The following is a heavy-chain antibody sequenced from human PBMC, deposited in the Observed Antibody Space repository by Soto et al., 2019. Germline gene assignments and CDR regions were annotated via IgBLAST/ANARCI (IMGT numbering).Heavy chain of an antibody. CDR1: GGSFSGYY. CDR2: INHSGST. CDR3: ARAVYDSSGRFDY. V-gene: IGHV4-34*01. D-gene: IGHD3-22*01. Sequence: QVQLQQWGAGLLKPSETLSLTCAVYGGSFSGYYWSGIRQPPGKGLEWIGEINHSGSTNYNPSLKSRVTISVDTSKNQFSLKLSSVTAADSAVYYCARAVYDSSGRFDYWGQGTLVTVSS. J-gene: IGHJ4*02.